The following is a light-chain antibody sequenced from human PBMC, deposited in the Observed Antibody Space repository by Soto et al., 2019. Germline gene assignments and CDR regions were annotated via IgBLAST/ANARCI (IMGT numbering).Light chain of an antibody. CDR1: QSISSNY. Sequence: IELTQSPGTLSLSPGDRVTLTCRASQSISSNYLAWHQQKPGQAPRLLIYGASSRATGIPDRFSGSGSGTDLTLTISRLETEDSAVYYCQHYGSSTWTFGRGTKVDIK. V-gene: IGKV3-20*01. CDR2: GAS. J-gene: IGKJ1*01. CDR3: QHYGSSTWT.